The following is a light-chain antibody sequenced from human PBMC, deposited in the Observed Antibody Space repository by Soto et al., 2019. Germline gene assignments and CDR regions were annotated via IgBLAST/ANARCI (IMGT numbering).Light chain of an antibody. J-gene: IGLJ3*02. V-gene: IGLV2-14*01. CDR2: EVS. CDR3: SSYTSSGTLV. CDR1: SSDLGNYNY. Sequence: QAVVTQPASVSGSPGQSITVSCTGTSSDLGNYNYVSWYQHHPGKAPKLMVYEVSNRPSGVSNRFSGSKSGNTASLTISGLQVEDEAEYYCSSYTSSGTLVFGAGTKLTVL.